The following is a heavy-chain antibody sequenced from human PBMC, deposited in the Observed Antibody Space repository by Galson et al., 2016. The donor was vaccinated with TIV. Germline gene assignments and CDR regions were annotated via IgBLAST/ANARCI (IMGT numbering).Heavy chain of an antibody. D-gene: IGHD2-21*02. CDR2: MNPNSGNT. CDR1: GYSFSTYD. Sequence: SVKVSCKASGYSFSTYDINWVRQAPGQGLEWMGWMNPNSGNTGYSQKFRGRVTMTRNTSERTAYMELSSLTSEDTAVYYCARSGDCGDYWGQGTLVTVSS. V-gene: IGHV1-8*01. CDR3: ARSGDCGDY. J-gene: IGHJ4*02.